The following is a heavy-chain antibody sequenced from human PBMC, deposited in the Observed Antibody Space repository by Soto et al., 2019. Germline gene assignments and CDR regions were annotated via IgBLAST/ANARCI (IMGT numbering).Heavy chain of an antibody. CDR1: GGSISSYY. Sequence: SETLSLTCTVSGGSISSYYWSWIRQPPGKGLEWIGYIYYSGSTNYNPSLKSRVTISVDTSKNQFSLKLSSVTAADTAVYYCASGRLPPGSSGWYEEGQFDPWGQGTLVTVSS. J-gene: IGHJ5*02. D-gene: IGHD6-19*01. CDR2: IYYSGST. CDR3: ASGRLPPGSSGWYEEGQFDP. V-gene: IGHV4-59*08.